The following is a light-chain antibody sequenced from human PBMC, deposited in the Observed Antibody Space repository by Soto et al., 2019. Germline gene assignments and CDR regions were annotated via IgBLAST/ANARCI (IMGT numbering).Light chain of an antibody. J-gene: IGKJ5*01. Sequence: DIQMTQSPSSLSPSVGDRVTITCQAGRDISNHLNWYQQIPGKAPKLLIYAASTLESAVPSRFSGSGSGTDFTLTISSLQPEDFAVYYCQQRGDWPLITFGQGTRLEIK. V-gene: IGKV1-39*01. CDR2: AAS. CDR1: RDISNH. CDR3: QQRGDWPLIT.